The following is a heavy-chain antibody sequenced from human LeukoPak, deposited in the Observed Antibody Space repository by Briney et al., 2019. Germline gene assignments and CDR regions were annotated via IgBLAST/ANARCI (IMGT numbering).Heavy chain of an antibody. V-gene: IGHV3-74*01. CDR1: GFTFTNHW. J-gene: IGHJ4*02. CDR3: ARDQGLYYYDSSAFDY. CDR2: INTDGRIT. D-gene: IGHD3-22*01. Sequence: GGSLRLSCAASGFTFTNHWMHWVRQAPGKGLAWVSRINTDGRITNYADSVKGRFTISRDNAKNTVYLQMNSLRVEDTAVYYCARDQGLYYYDSSAFDYWGQGTLVTVSS.